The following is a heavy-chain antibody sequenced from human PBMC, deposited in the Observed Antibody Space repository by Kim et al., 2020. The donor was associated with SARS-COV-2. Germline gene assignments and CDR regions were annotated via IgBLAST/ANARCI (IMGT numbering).Heavy chain of an antibody. V-gene: IGHV3-23*01. D-gene: IGHD3-16*01. Sequence: GGSLRLSCAASGFTFNNFAMSWVRQAPDKVLEWVSTISGDGANTIYADSVKGRFTISRDNSKNTLYLHMNSLRAEDTAVYYCAKRTVFGTYYFDYWGLGVLVTVSS. J-gene: IGHJ4*02. CDR1: GFTFNNFA. CDR2: ISGDGANT. CDR3: AKRTVFGTYYFDY.